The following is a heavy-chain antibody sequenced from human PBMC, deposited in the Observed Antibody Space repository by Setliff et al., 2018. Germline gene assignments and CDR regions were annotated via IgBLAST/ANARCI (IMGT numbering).Heavy chain of an antibody. Sequence: ASVKVSCKASGYTFTSYGISWVRQAPGQGLEWMGWISAYNGNTNYAQKFQGRVTMTDDTSTDTAYMELSSLRSEDTAVYYCAAIGLDTALITGVLFDFWGQGTLVTVSS. D-gene: IGHD5-18*01. V-gene: IGHV1-18*01. J-gene: IGHJ4*02. CDR2: ISAYNGNT. CDR3: AAIGLDTALITGVLFDF. CDR1: GYTFTSYG.